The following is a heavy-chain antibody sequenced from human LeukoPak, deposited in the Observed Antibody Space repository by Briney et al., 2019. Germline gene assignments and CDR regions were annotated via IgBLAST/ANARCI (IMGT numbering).Heavy chain of an antibody. D-gene: IGHD5-18*01. J-gene: IGHJ5*02. V-gene: IGHV3-33*06. CDR2: IWYDGSNK. CDR3: AKLWIQLPS. CDR1: GFTFSSYG. Sequence: GGSLRLSCAASGFTFSSYGMHWVRQAPGKGLEWVAVIWYDGSNKYYADSVEGRFTISRDNSKNTLYLQMNSLRAEDTAVYYCAKLWIQLPSWGQGTLVTVSS.